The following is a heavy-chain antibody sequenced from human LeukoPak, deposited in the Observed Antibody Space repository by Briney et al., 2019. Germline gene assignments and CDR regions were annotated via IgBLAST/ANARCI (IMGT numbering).Heavy chain of an antibody. J-gene: IGHJ4*02. CDR1: GFTFSNAW. CDR2: IKSKTDGGTT. V-gene: IGHV3-15*01. D-gene: IGHD1-26*01. CDR3: TTEKWEMYYFDY. Sequence: GGSLRLSCAASGFTFSNAWMSWVRQAPGKGLEWVGRIKSKTDGGTTDYAAPVKGRFTISRDDSKNTLYLQMNSLKTEDTAVYYCTTEKWEMYYFDYWGQGTLVTVSS.